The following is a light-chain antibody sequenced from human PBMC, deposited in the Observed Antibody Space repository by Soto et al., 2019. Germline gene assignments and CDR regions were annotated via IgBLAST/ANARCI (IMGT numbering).Light chain of an antibody. J-gene: IGKJ4*01. CDR2: KAS. Sequence: DIQMTQSPSTLSASIGDKVTITCRASQSLSNSWLAWYQEKSGKAPKLLIYKASTLVSGVPSRFSGSGSGTEFTLTISSLQPDDYATYYCQQYNSYSALTFGGGTKVEIK. V-gene: IGKV1-5*03. CDR3: QQYNSYSALT. CDR1: QSLSNSW.